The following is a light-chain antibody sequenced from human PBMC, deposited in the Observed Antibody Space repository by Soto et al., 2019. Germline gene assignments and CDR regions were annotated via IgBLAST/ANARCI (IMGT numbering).Light chain of an antibody. CDR2: DAS. CDR3: QQYDNLLGWT. J-gene: IGKJ1*01. CDR1: QDISNY. V-gene: IGKV1-33*01. Sequence: DIPMTQSPSSLSASVGDRVTITCQASQDISNYLNWYQQKPGKAPKLLIYDASNLETGVPSRFSGSGSGTDFTFTISSLQPEDIATYYCQQYDNLLGWTFGQGTKVEIK.